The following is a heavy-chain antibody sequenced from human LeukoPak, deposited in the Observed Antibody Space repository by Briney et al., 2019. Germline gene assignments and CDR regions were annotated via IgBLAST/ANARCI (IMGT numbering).Heavy chain of an antibody. V-gene: IGHV3-11*06. CDR3: ARLAVSGSY. Sequence: GGSLRLSCAASGFTFSDYYLSWIRQAPGKGLEWVSYISSSSSYTNYADSVKGRFTISRDNAKNSLYLQMNSLRAEDTAVYYCARLAVSGSYWGQGTLVTVSS. J-gene: IGHJ4*02. CDR2: ISSSSSYT. D-gene: IGHD1-26*01. CDR1: GFTFSDYY.